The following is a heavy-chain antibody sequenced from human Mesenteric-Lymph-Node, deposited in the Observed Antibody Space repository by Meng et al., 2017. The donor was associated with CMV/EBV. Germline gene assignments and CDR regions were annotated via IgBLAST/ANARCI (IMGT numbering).Heavy chain of an antibody. J-gene: IGHJ4*02. CDR1: CDSGSSDNG. CDR2: IHHGGTT. CDR3: ASATYYKVDY. D-gene: IGHD3-10*01. Sequence: TCAVSCDSGSSDNGWTWVRQRPGKGLEWIGEIHHGGTTAYNPSLRSRISFSVDKSRNQVSLHLTTVTAADTAVYYCASATYYKVDYWGQGTLVTVSS. V-gene: IGHV4-4*02.